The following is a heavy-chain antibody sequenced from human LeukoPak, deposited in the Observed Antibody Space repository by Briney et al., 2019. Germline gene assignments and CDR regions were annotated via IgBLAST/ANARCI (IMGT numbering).Heavy chain of an antibody. CDR3: AGASYSSSWDRFDY. CDR1: GYTFTGYY. J-gene: IGHJ4*02. V-gene: IGHV1-2*02. CDR2: INPNSGGT. D-gene: IGHD6-13*01. Sequence: ASVKVSCKASGYTFTGYYMHWVRQAPGQGLEWMGWINPNSGGTNYAQKFQGRVTMTRDTSISTAYTELSRLRSDDTAVYYCAGASYSSSWDRFDYWGQGTLVTVSS.